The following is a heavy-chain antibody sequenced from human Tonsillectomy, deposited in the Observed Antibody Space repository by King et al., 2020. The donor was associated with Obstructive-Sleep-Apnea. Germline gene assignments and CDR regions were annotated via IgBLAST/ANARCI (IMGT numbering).Heavy chain of an antibody. D-gene: IGHD2-15*01. CDR3: ARVGGDWYFDL. CDR1: GGSITSSSYY. Sequence: QLQESGPGLVKPSETLSLTCTVSGGSITSSSYYWGWIRQPPGKGLEWIGSNYYSGSTYYNPSLKSRVTISVDTSKNQFSLRLSSVTAADTAVYYCARVGGDWYFDLWGRGTLVTVSS. J-gene: IGHJ2*01. CDR2: NYYSGST. V-gene: IGHV4-39*07.